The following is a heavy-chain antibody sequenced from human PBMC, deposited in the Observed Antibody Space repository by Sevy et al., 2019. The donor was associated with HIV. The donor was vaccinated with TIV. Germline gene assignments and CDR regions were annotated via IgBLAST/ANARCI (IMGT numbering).Heavy chain of an antibody. J-gene: IGHJ6*02. CDR2: IIPIFGTA. D-gene: IGHD3-9*01. CDR1: GGTFSSYA. Sequence: ASVKVSCKASGGTFSSYAISWVRQAPGQGLEWMGGIIPIFGTANYAQKFQGRVTITADESTSTAYMELSSLRSEDTAVYYCARHYDILTGYTNSYYYYGMHVWGQGTTVTVSS. V-gene: IGHV1-69*13. CDR3: ARHYDILTGYTNSYYYYGMHV.